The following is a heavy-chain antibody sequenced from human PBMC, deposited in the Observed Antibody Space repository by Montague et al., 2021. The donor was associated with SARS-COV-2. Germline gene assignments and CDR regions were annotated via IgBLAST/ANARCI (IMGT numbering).Heavy chain of an antibody. CDR1: GGSISNSNW. CDR3: ARIPSVYDILTGQYYYYYGMDV. Sequence: SETRSLTCAVSGGSISNSNWWSWVRQPPGKGLEWIGEIYHSGSTXYNPSLKSRVTISVDKSKNQFSLKLSSVTAADTAVYYCARIPSVYDILTGQYYYYYGMDVWGQGTTVTVSS. V-gene: IGHV4-4*02. D-gene: IGHD3-9*01. CDR2: IYHSGST. J-gene: IGHJ6*02.